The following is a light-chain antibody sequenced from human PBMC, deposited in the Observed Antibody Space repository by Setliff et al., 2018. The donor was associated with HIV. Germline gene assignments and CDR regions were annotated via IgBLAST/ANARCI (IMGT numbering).Light chain of an antibody. Sequence: QSALAQPAPVSGSPGQSITISCTGTSSDVGGYNYVSWYQQHPGKAPKLMIYDVSNRPSGVSNRFSGSKSGNTASLTISGLQAEDEADYYCSSYTRSSTLKFGGGTKVTVL. CDR1: SSDVGGYNY. J-gene: IGLJ3*02. CDR2: DVS. V-gene: IGLV2-14*03. CDR3: SSYTRSSTLK.